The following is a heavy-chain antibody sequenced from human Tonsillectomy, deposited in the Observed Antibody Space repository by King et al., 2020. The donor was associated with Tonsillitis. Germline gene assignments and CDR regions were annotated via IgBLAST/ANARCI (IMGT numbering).Heavy chain of an antibody. CDR3: AKSLINNWGSGY. Sequence: QLVQSGGGVVQPGRSLRLSCAASGFTFSSYGMHWVRQAPGKGLEWVAVISYDGSNKYYADSVKGRFTISRDNSKNTLYLQMNSLRAEDTAVYYCAKSLINNWGSGYWGQGTLVTVSS. V-gene: IGHV3-30*18. D-gene: IGHD7-27*01. CDR1: GFTFSSYG. CDR2: ISYDGSNK. J-gene: IGHJ4*02.